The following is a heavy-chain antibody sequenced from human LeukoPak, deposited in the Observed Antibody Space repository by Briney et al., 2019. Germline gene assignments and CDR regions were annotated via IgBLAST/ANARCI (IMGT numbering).Heavy chain of an antibody. CDR1: GFTFSSYV. CDR2: ISTSSSYI. CDR3: VCLGLGGLSLD. V-gene: IGHV3-21*01. D-gene: IGHD3-16*01. Sequence: GGSLRLSCAASGFTFSSYVMKWVRQAPGKGLEWVSSISTSSSYIYYADSVKGRFTISRDNAKNTLYLQMNSLRVEDTAVYYCVCLGLGGLSLDWGQGTLVTVSA. J-gene: IGHJ4*02.